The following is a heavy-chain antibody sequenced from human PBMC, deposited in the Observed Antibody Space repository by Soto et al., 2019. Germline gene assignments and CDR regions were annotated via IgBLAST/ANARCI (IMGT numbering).Heavy chain of an antibody. D-gene: IGHD6-19*01. CDR3: ARDHPWLAYFDY. V-gene: IGHV3-7*01. CDR1: GFTCSSYW. CDR2: IKQDGSEK. J-gene: IGHJ4*02. Sequence: PGGSLRLSCAASGFTCSSYWMSWVRQAPGKGLEWVANIKQDGSEKYYVDSVKGRFTISRDNAKNSLYLQMNSLRAEDTAVYYCARDHPWLAYFDYWGQGTLVTASS.